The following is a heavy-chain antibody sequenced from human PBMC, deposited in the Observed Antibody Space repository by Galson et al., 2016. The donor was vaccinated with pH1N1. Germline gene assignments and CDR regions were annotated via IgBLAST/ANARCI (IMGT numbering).Heavy chain of an antibody. CDR2: ISNGGDRI. D-gene: IGHD5-18*01. CDR1: EVTFTSDA. V-gene: IGHV3-23*01. J-gene: IGHJ4*02. Sequence: SLRLSCAVSEVTFTSDALSWVRQAPGKGLEWVASISNGGDRIFYADSVKGRFTISRDTSKSTLYLQMNSLRGEDTALYYCARDGWSDVDSAIVIGDHFDDWGQGTLVTVSS. CDR3: ARDGWSDVDSAIVIGDHFDD.